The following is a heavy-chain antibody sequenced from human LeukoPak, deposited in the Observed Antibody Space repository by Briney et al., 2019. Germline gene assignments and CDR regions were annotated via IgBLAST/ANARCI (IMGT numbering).Heavy chain of an antibody. V-gene: IGHV4-31*03. Sequence: TLHLTCTVSGGSISSGGYYWSWIRQHPGKGLEWIGYIYYSGSTYYNPSLKSRVTISVDTSKNQFSLKLSSVTAADTAVYYCARVLPYYYDSNGEKDFQHWGQGTLVTASS. D-gene: IGHD3-22*01. CDR3: ARVLPYYYDSNGEKDFQH. J-gene: IGHJ1*01. CDR2: IYYSGST. CDR1: GGSISSGGYY.